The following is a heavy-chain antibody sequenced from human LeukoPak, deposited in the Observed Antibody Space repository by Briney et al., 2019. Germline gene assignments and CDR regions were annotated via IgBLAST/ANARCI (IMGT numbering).Heavy chain of an antibody. CDR1: GFTFSDYY. CDR2: IDSSGSTI. J-gene: IGHJ4*02. V-gene: IGHV3-11*01. Sequence: GGSLRLSCAASGFTFSDYYMSWIRQAPGKGLEGVSYIDSSGSTIYYGDSVKGRFTISRDNAKNSLYLQMNSLRAEDTAVYYCARGGSYCGSTSCYFDYWGQGTLVTVSS. D-gene: IGHD2-2*01. CDR3: ARGGSYCGSTSCYFDY.